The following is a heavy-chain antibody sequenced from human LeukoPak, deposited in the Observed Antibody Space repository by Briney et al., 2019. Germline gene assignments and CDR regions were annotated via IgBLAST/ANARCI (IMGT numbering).Heavy chain of an antibody. CDR3: ARGRYQGYYYGSGSPWFDP. V-gene: IGHV4-34*01. Sequence: SETLSLTCAVYGGSFSGYYWSWIRQPPGKGLEWIGEINHSGSTNYNPSLKSRVTISVDTSKNQFSLKLSSVTAADTAVYYCARGRYQGYYYGSGSPWFDPWGQGTLVTVSS. CDR1: GGSFSGYY. CDR2: INHSGST. J-gene: IGHJ5*02. D-gene: IGHD3-10*01.